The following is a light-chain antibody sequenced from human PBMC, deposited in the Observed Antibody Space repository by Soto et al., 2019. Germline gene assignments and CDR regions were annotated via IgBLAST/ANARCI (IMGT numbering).Light chain of an antibody. CDR2: GAS. CDR3: QQYNNWPRT. J-gene: IGKJ1*01. CDR1: ESVSTN. Sequence: EIEMTQSPATLSLAPGERVTLSCRASESVSTNSAWYQQKAGQAPRLLIYGASTRATGIPARFSGSGSGTEFTLTINSLQSEDFAVYYCQQYNNWPRTFGQGTKVDI. V-gene: IGKV3-15*01.